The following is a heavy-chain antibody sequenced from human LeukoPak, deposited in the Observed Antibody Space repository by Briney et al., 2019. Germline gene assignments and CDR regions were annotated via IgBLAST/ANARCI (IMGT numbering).Heavy chain of an antibody. Sequence: SVKVSCKASGGTFSSYTISWVRQAPGQGLEWMGRIIPIFGTANYAQKFQGRVTITTDESTSTAYMELSSLRSEDTAVYYCAAYSGSYYSEYFQHWGQGTLVTVSS. V-gene: IGHV1-69*05. J-gene: IGHJ1*01. CDR2: IIPIFGTA. D-gene: IGHD1-26*01. CDR3: AAYSGSYYSEYFQH. CDR1: GGTFSSYT.